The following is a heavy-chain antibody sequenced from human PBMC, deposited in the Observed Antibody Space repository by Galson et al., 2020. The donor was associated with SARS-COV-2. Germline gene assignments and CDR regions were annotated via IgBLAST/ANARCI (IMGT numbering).Heavy chain of an antibody. CDR3: AKDRKVTTVTTYYYHGMDV. Sequence: GESLKISCAASGFTFSSYAMSWVCQAPGKGLEWVSSITGSDGTTYYADSVKGRFTISRDNSKNTLYLQMNGLRVEDTAVYHCAKDRKVTTVTTYYYHGMDVWGQGTTVTVSS. D-gene: IGHD4-17*01. V-gene: IGHV3-23*01. CDR1: GFTFSSYA. J-gene: IGHJ6*02. CDR2: ITGSDGTT.